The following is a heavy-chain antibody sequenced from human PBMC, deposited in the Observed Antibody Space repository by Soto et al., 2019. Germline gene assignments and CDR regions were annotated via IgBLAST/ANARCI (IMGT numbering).Heavy chain of an antibody. V-gene: IGHV3-48*03. D-gene: IGHD6-6*01. CDR3: ARGAARTHLRPYYYYGMDV. Sequence: VGSLRLSCAASGFTFSSYEMNWVRQAPGKGLEWVSYISSSGSTIYYADSVKGRFTISRDNAKNSLYLQMNSLRAEDTAVYYCARGAARTHLRPYYYYGMDVWGQGTTVTVSS. J-gene: IGHJ6*02. CDR2: ISSSGSTI. CDR1: GFTFSSYE.